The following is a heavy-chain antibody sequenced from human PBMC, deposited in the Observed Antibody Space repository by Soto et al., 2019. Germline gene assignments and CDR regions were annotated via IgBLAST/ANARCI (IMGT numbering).Heavy chain of an antibody. J-gene: IGHJ4*02. D-gene: IGHD3-22*01. CDR2: ISSSSSTI. Sequence: EVQLVESGGGLVQPGGSLRLSCAASGFTFSSYSMNWVRQAPGKGLEWVSYISSSSSTIYYADSVKGRFTISRDNAKNSLYLQMNSLRAEDTAVYYCARDSDDSSGYYLLGVYYFDYGGQGTLVTVSS. CDR3: ARDSDDSSGYYLLGVYYFDY. V-gene: IGHV3-48*01. CDR1: GFTFSSYS.